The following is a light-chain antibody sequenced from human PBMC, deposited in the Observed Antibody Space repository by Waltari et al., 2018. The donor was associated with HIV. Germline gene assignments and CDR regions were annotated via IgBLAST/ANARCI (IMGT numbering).Light chain of an antibody. CDR3: QQYGSTPRT. CDR1: QSLLYIHNNKQF. CDR2: WAS. V-gene: IGKV4-1*01. Sequence: DIVVTQSPASLAASLGEGATINCWSSQSLLYIHNNKQFLAWYQQKPGHPPKLLCSWASTRESGVPDRFSASGSGTDFTLTISSRQAEDVAVYYCQQYGSTPRTFGQGTRLEIK. J-gene: IGKJ2*01.